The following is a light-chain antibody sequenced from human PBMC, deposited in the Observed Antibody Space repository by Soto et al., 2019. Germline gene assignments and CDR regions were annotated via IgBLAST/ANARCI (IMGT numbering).Light chain of an antibody. CDR3: SSYTSSSTVV. J-gene: IGLJ2*01. CDR2: DVS. V-gene: IGLV2-14*01. Sequence: QSALTQPASVSGSPGQSITISCTGTSSDVGGYNYVSWYQQHPAKAPKLMIYDVSNRPSGVSNRFSGTQSGNTASLTISGLQAEDEADDYCSSYTSSSTVVFGGGTKRTVL. CDR1: SSDVGGYNY.